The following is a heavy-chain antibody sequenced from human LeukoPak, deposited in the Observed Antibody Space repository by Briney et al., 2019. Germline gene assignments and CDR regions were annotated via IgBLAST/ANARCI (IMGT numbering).Heavy chain of an antibody. J-gene: IGHJ4*02. V-gene: IGHV4-30-4*01. Sequence: SETLSLTCTVSGGSISSGDYYWSWIRQPPGTGLEWIGYIYYSGSTYYNPSLKSRVTISVDTSKNQFSLKLSSVTAADTAVYYCARALLSGYYIIDYWGQGTLVTVSS. CDR2: IYYSGST. D-gene: IGHD3-22*01. CDR3: ARALLSGYYIIDY. CDR1: GGSISSGDYY.